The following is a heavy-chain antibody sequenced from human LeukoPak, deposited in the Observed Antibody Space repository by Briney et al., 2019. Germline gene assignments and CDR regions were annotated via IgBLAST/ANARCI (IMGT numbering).Heavy chain of an antibody. CDR1: GYTFSTYD. CDR2: MNPNSGNT. D-gene: IGHD6-13*01. Sequence: ASVKVSCKTSGYTFSTYDINWVRQAAGQGLEWMGWMNPNSGNTGFAQKFQGRATITRDTSITTAYLELSSLRSEDTAVYYCARHSSSTEDNFDYWGQGTLVTVSS. CDR3: ARHSSSTEDNFDY. V-gene: IGHV1-8*03. J-gene: IGHJ4*02.